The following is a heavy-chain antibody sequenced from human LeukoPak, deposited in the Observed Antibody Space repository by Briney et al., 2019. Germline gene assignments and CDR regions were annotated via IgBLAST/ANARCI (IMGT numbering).Heavy chain of an antibody. V-gene: IGHV3-23*01. J-gene: IGHJ4*02. D-gene: IGHD3-9*01. CDR1: GFTFSSYA. Sequence: PRGSLRLSCAASGFTFSSYAMSWVRQAPGKGLEWVSTMSGSADSTYYADSVKGRFTISRDNSKNTLYLQMNSLRAEDTAVYYCAKAKGITISSSDFWGQGTLVTVSS. CDR2: MSGSADST. CDR3: AKAKGITISSSDF.